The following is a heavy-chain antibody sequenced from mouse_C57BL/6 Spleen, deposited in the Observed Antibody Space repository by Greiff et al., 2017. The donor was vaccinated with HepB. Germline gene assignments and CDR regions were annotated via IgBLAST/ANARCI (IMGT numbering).Heavy chain of an antibody. Sequence: QVQLQQSGAELVKPGASVKISCKASGYTFTDYYINWVKQRPGQGLEWIGKIGPGSGSTYYNEKFKGKATLTADKSSSTAYMQLSSLTSEDSAVYFCAKGDYYGSSSPWFAYWGQGTLVTVSA. CDR3: AKGDYYGSSSPWFAY. J-gene: IGHJ3*01. CDR2: IGPGSGST. D-gene: IGHD1-1*01. V-gene: IGHV1-77*01. CDR1: GYTFTDYY.